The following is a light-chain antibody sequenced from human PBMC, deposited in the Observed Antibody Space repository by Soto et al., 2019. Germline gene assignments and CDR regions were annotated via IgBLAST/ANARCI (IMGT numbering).Light chain of an antibody. CDR3: ATWDDGLRGVV. CDR2: EVS. J-gene: IGLJ2*01. Sequence: QSALTQPASVSGSPGQSITISCTGTSSDIGHNYVSWYQQHPGKAPKLMIFEVSNRPSGVSHRFSGSKSGNTASLTISGLRAEDEADYYCATWDDGLRGVVFGGGTKLTVL. V-gene: IGLV2-14*01. CDR1: SSDIGHNY.